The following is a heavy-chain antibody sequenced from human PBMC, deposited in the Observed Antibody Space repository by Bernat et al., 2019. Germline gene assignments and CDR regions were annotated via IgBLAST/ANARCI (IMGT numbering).Heavy chain of an antibody. CDR1: GYTFTSYY. V-gene: IGHV1-46*01. Sequence: QVQLVQTGAEVKKPGAPVKASCKASGYTFTSYYMHWVRQAPGQGLELMGIINPSGGSTSYAQKFQGRDTMNRDASTNTVYMELSSLRSEDTAVYYCARDPTKTAMPHYCYYMDVWGKGTAVTVSS. J-gene: IGHJ6*03. D-gene: IGHD5-18*01. CDR2: INPSGGST. CDR3: ARDPTKTAMPHYCYYMDV.